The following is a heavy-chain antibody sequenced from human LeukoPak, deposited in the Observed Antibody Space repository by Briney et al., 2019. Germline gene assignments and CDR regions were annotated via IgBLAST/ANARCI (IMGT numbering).Heavy chain of an antibody. CDR1: GYTFTGYY. D-gene: IGHD2-2*01. J-gene: IGHJ4*02. Sequence: VKVSCKASGYTFTGYYMHWVRQAPGQGLEWMGWISAYNGNTNYAQKLQGRVTMTTDTSTSTAYMELRSLRSDDTAVYYCARAMGYCSSTSCHPSDYWGQGTLVTVSS. CDR2: ISAYNGNT. V-gene: IGHV1-18*04. CDR3: ARAMGYCSSTSCHPSDY.